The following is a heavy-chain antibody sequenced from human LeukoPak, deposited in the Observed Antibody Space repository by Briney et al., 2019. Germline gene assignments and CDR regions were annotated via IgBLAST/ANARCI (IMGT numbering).Heavy chain of an antibody. Sequence: ASVKVSCKASGGTFSSYAISWVRQAPGQGLEWMGGFIPIFGTANYAQKFQGRVTITADESTSTAYMELSSLRSEDTAVYYCARDPGHCSGGSCYDPATDYWGQGTLVTVSS. CDR3: ARDPGHCSGGSCYDPATDY. D-gene: IGHD2-15*01. CDR2: FIPIFGTA. V-gene: IGHV1-69*13. J-gene: IGHJ4*02. CDR1: GGTFSSYA.